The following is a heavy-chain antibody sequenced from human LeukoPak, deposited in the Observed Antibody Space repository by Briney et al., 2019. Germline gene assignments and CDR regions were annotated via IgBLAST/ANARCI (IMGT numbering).Heavy chain of an antibody. D-gene: IGHD3-10*01. CDR3: AHFGLTILRF. CDR2: IYWDDDK. Sequence: SWIRQPPGKALEWLALIYWDDDKRYSPSLKSRLTITKDTSKNQVVLAMTNMDPVDTATYYCAHFGLTILRFWGQGILVTVSS. J-gene: IGHJ4*02. V-gene: IGHV2-5*08.